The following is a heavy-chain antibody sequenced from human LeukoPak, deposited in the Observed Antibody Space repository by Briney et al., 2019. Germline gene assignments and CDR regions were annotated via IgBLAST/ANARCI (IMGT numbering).Heavy chain of an antibody. V-gene: IGHV3-21*01. CDR2: ISTSNNYI. J-gene: IGHJ4*02. D-gene: IGHD1-26*01. CDR1: GFTFSAYP. Sequence: GGSLRLSCVVSGFTFSAYPMNWVRQSPGKGLEWVSSISTSNNYIYYADSVKGRFTISRDNAKNSLYLQMNSLRAEDTAVYYCARGWWELLGWGQGTLVTVSS. CDR3: ARGWWELLG.